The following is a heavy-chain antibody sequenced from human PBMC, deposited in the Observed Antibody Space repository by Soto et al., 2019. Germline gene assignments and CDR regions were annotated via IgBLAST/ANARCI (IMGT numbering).Heavy chain of an antibody. J-gene: IGHJ5*02. V-gene: IGHV4-38-2*02. CDR2: IYHSGST. CDR1: GYSISSGYY. Sequence: SETLSLTCAVSGYSISSGYYWGWIRQPPGKGLEWIGSIYHSGSTYYNPSLKSRVTISVDTSKNQFSLKLSSVTAADTAVYYCAREGIMITFGGVTARKNCFDPWGQGTLVTVSS. D-gene: IGHD3-16*01. CDR3: AREGIMITFGGVTARKNCFDP.